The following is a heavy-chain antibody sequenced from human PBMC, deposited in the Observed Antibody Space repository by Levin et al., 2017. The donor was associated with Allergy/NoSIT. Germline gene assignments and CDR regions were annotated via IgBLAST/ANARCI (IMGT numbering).Heavy chain of an antibody. Sequence: ASVKVSCAASGFTFRNNWMTWVRQAPGKGLEWVANIKGDGSAKYYVDSVKGRFTISRDNADNSLYLQMNSLRAEDTAVYYCARNTLASAGDYWGQGTLVTVSS. D-gene: IGHD6-13*01. CDR2: IKGDGSAK. V-gene: IGHV3-7*01. CDR1: GFTFRNNW. CDR3: ARNTLASAGDY. J-gene: IGHJ4*02.